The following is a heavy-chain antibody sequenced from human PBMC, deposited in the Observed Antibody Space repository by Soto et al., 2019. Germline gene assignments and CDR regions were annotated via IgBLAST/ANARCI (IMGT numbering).Heavy chain of an antibody. Sequence: ASVKVSCKASGYTFTGYYMHWVRQAPGQGLEWMGWINPTSGGTNYAQKFQGWVTMTRDTSISTAYMELSRLRSDDTAVYYCARGGYCSSTSCPKVGYYDYYGMDVWGQGTTVTVSS. CDR3: ARGGYCSSTSCPKVGYYDYYGMDV. CDR1: GYTFTGYY. V-gene: IGHV1-2*04. D-gene: IGHD2-2*01. CDR2: INPTSGGT. J-gene: IGHJ6*02.